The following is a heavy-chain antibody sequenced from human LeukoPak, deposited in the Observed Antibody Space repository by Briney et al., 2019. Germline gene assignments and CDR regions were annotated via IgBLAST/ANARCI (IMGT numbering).Heavy chain of an antibody. D-gene: IGHD3-22*01. Sequence: SETLSLTCTVSGXSISSNYWSWIRQPAGKGLEWIGRVHTSGESNYHPSLKTRVTMSADTSKNQFSLRLSSVTAADTAVYFCARENYFAGGGYGADFWGQGTLVTVSS. V-gene: IGHV4-4*07. CDR1: GXSISSNY. CDR3: ARENYFAGGGYGADF. CDR2: VHTSGES. J-gene: IGHJ4*02.